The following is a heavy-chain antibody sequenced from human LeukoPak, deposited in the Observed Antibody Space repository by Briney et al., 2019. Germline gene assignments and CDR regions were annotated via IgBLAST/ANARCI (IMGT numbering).Heavy chain of an antibody. D-gene: IGHD2-2*01. CDR3: ASRYCTSTNCYAFDI. Sequence: PGGSLRLSCAASGFTFRSYEMNWVRQAPGKGLEWVSSISSSSTYIYYADSVKGRFTISRDNAKNSLYLQMTSLRAEDTAVYYCASRYCTSTNCYAFDIWGQGTMVTVSS. V-gene: IGHV3-21*01. J-gene: IGHJ3*02. CDR1: GFTFRSYE. CDR2: ISSSSTYI.